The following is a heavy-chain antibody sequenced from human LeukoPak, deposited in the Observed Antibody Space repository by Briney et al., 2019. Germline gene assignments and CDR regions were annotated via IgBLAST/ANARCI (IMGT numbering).Heavy chain of an antibody. Sequence: NTSETLSLTCTVSGGSISSYYWSWVRQPPGKGLEWIGYICYSGSTKYNPSLKGRATISVDTSKNQFSLKLSSVTAADTAVYYCARHKDHYDSSGYYSPSDYWGQGTLVTVSS. CDR2: ICYSGST. CDR1: GGSISSYY. J-gene: IGHJ4*02. V-gene: IGHV4-59*08. D-gene: IGHD3-22*01. CDR3: ARHKDHYDSSGYYSPSDY.